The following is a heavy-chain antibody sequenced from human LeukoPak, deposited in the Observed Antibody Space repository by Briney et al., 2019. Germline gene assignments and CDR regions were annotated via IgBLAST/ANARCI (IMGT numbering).Heavy chain of an antibody. D-gene: IGHD6-13*01. J-gene: IGHJ4*02. CDR2: IYYSGST. CDR1: GGSISSYY. V-gene: IGHV4-59*01. Sequence: SETLSLTCTVSGGSISSYYWSWIRQPAGKGLEWIGYIYYSGSTNYNPSLKSRVTISVDTSKNQFSLRLSSVTAADTAVYYCARVTGYVMEDYFDYWGQGTLVTVSS. CDR3: ARVTGYVMEDYFDY.